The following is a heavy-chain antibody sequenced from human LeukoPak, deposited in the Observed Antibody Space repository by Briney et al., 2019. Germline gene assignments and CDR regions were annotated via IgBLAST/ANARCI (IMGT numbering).Heavy chain of an antibody. J-gene: IGHJ4*02. CDR2: INHSGST. CDR1: GGSFSGYC. V-gene: IGHV4-34*01. CDR3: ARGRLEYGDSYQNY. D-gene: IGHD4-17*01. Sequence: SETLSLTCAVYGGSFSGYCWSWIRQPPGKGLEWIGEINHSGSTNYNPSLKSRVTISVDTSRNQFSLKLSSVTAADTAVYYCARGRLEYGDSYQNYWGQGTLVTVSS.